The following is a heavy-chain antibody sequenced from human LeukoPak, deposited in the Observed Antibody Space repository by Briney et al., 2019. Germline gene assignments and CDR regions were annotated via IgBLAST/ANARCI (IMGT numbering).Heavy chain of an antibody. Sequence: GGSLRLSCAASGFTFSDYYMSWIRQAPGKGLEWVSYISSSGSTIYYADSVKGRFTISRDNAKNSLYLQMNSLRAEDTAVYYCAKDPERWASLPDYWGQGTLVTVSS. CDR3: AKDPERWASLPDY. D-gene: IGHD1-1*01. CDR2: ISSSGSTI. V-gene: IGHV3-11*01. J-gene: IGHJ4*02. CDR1: GFTFSDYY.